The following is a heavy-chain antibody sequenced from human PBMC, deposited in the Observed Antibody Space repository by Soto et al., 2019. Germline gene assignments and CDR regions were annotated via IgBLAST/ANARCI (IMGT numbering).Heavy chain of an antibody. CDR2: VNPSSGST. J-gene: IGHJ3*01. V-gene: IGHV1-46*01. CDR3: ARWAPDAFHV. Sequence: ASVKVSCKASGYTFTSYGISWVRQAPGQGLEWMGVVNPSSGSTNYAQKFQGRVTMTRDTSTSTVYMELSSLRSEDAAVYYCARWAPDAFHVWGQGTLVTVSS. CDR1: GYTFTSYG.